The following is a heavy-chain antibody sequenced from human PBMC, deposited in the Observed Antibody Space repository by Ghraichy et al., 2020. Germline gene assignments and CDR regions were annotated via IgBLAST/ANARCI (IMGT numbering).Heavy chain of an antibody. Sequence: ASVKVSCKTSEYTFTTYPMHWVRQAPGQGLEWMGLINPSGGSANYAQKFQDRVTMTRATSTSTVYMELSSLRSEDTAVYYCARGACCGDCSFDYWGQGTLLTVSS. J-gene: IGHJ4*02. CDR3: ARGACCGDCSFDY. CDR2: INPSGGSA. D-gene: IGHD2-21*01. CDR1: EYTFTTYP. V-gene: IGHV1-46*01.